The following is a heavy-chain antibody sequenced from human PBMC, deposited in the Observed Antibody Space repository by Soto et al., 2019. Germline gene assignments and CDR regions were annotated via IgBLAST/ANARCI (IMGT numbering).Heavy chain of an antibody. CDR3: ARTYDNSGPNYGGYAFDI. Sequence: QVQLQESGPGLVKPSETLSFTCTVSGDSINSYYWSWIRQPPGKGLEWIAYFYKSGTTNYNPSLKGRVTISVDTSKNQFSLKLSSVTAADTAVYYCARTYDNSGPNYGGYAFDIWGKGTMLTVSS. J-gene: IGHJ3*02. D-gene: IGHD3-22*01. V-gene: IGHV4-59*01. CDR1: GDSINSYY. CDR2: FYKSGTT.